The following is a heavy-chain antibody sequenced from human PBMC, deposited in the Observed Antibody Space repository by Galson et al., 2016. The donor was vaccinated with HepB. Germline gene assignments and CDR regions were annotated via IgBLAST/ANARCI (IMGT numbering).Heavy chain of an antibody. D-gene: IGHD4-17*01. J-gene: IGHJ4*02. CDR3: ARDNGDLDY. V-gene: IGHV3-21*01. CDR1: GVTFRSYS. CDR2: ISSTSSYI. Sequence: SLRLSCADSGVTFRSYSMNWVRQAPGKGLEWVSSISSTSSYIYYADSVKGRFTISRDNAKNSLYLQMNSLRAEDTAVYYCARDNGDLDYWGQGTLVTVSS.